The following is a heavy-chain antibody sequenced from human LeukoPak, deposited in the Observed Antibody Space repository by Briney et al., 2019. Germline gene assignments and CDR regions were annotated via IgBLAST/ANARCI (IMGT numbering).Heavy chain of an antibody. CDR1: GGSISSGDYY. CDR2: IYYSGST. CDR3: ASFYDSSGYDCPDY. J-gene: IGHJ4*02. D-gene: IGHD3-22*01. V-gene: IGHV4-30-4*01. Sequence: PQTLSLTCTVSGGSISSGDYYWSWIRQPPGKGLEWIGYIYYSGSTYYNPSLKSRVTISVDTSKNQFSLKLSSVTAADTAVYYCASFYDSSGYDCPDYWGQGTLVTVSS.